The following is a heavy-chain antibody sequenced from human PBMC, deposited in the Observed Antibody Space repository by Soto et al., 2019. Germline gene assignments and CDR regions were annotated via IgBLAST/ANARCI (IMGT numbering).Heavy chain of an antibody. CDR3: ASGLNYYDSSGYEFDY. CDR1: GYSFTSYW. V-gene: IGHV5-10-1*01. J-gene: IGHJ4*02. Sequence: PGESLKISCKGSGYSFTSYWISWVRQMPGKGLEWMGRIDPSDSYTNYSPSFQGHVTISADKSISTAYLQWSSLKASDTVMYYCASGLNYYDSSGYEFDYWGQGTLVTVSS. CDR2: IDPSDSYT. D-gene: IGHD3-22*01.